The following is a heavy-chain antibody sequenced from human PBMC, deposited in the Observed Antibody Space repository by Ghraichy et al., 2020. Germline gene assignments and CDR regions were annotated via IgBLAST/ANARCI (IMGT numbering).Heavy chain of an antibody. D-gene: IGHD2-2*01. Sequence: GGSLRLSCSASGFDFRNYAMSSVRHAPGKGLEWVAAISGTADKTFYGDSVKGRFTISRDNSKSTLFLQMNRLRPEDTALYYCVKDAPLPFDHWGQGTLVTVSS. CDR3: VKDAPLPFDH. CDR2: ISGTADKT. J-gene: IGHJ4*02. V-gene: IGHV3-23*01. CDR1: GFDFRNYA.